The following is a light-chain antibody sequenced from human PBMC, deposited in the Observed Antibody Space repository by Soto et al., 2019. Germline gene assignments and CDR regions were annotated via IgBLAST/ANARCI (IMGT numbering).Light chain of an antibody. CDR1: SSDAANYKY. CDR3: CSYAGTYTRV. V-gene: IGLV2-11*01. J-gene: IGLJ1*01. Sequence: QSVLTQPRSVSGSPGQSVTMSCTRTSSDAANYKYVSWYQQHPGKAPKLMIYDVNKRPSGVPYRFSGSKSGNTASLTISGLQAEDEADYYCCSYAGTYTRVFGTGTKVTVL. CDR2: DVN.